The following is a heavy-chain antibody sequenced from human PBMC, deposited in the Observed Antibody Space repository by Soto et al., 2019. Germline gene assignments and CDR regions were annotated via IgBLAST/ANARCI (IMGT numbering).Heavy chain of an antibody. CDR2: IYYSGST. V-gene: IGHV4-59*08. CDR3: ARHGVRSYYFDY. J-gene: IGHJ4*02. Sequence: PSETLSLTCTVSGGSISSYYWSWIRQPPGKGLEWIGYIYYSGSTNYNPSLKSRVTISVDTSKNQFSLKLSSVTAADSAVYYCARHGVRSYYFDYWGQGALVTVSS. CDR1: GGSISSYY. D-gene: IGHD3-3*01.